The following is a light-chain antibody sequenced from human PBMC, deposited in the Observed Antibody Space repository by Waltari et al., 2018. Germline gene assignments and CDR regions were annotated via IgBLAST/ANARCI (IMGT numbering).Light chain of an antibody. Sequence: QSALTQPASVSGSPGQSITISCTGTSSDIGGYNYVSWYKQHPGKAPKLLIYDVSKRPSGVSNRFSGSKSGNTASLRISGLQADDEAEYYCSSYSTNSAHVFGTGTKVTFL. CDR2: DVS. V-gene: IGLV2-14*03. J-gene: IGLJ1*01. CDR1: SSDIGGYNY. CDR3: SSYSTNSAHV.